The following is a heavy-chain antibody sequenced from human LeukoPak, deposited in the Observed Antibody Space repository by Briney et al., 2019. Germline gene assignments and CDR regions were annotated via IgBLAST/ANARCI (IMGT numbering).Heavy chain of an antibody. CDR1: GHTFTGYY. CDR3: ARVGVRGVILNRFDP. V-gene: IGHV1-69*13. D-gene: IGHD3-10*01. CDR2: IIPIFGTA. Sequence: ASVKVSCKASGHTFTGYYMHWVRQAPGQGLEWMGGIIPIFGTANYAQKFQGRVTITADESTSTAYMELSSLRSEDTAVYYCARVGVRGVILNRFDPWGQGTLVTVSS. J-gene: IGHJ5*02.